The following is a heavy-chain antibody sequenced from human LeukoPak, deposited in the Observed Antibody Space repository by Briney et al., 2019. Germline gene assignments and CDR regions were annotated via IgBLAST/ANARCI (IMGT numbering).Heavy chain of an antibody. V-gene: IGHV3-23*01. CDR1: GFTFSSYA. CDR2: ISGSGGST. J-gene: IGHJ4*02. D-gene: IGHD3-22*01. Sequence: PGGSLRLSCAASGFTFSSYAMSWVRQAPGKGLEWVSAISGSGGSTYYADSVKGRFTISRDNSKNTLYLQMNSLRAEDTAVYYCAKFGYYYDSSGTDYWGQGTLVTVSS. CDR3: AKFGYYYDSSGTDY.